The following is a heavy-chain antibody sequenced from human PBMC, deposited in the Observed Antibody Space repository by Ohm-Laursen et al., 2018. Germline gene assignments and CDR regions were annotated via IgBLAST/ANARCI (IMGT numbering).Heavy chain of an antibody. D-gene: IGHD5-24*01. CDR2: IVVGSGNT. V-gene: IGHV1-58*01. Sequence: SVKVSCKASGFTFTSSAVQWVRQARGQRLEWIGWIVVGSGNTNYAQKFQERVTITRDMSTSTAYMELSSLRSEDTAVYYCAMNHTDGYNYVDYWGQGTLVTVSS. CDR1: GFTFTSSA. J-gene: IGHJ4*02. CDR3: AMNHTDGYNYVDY.